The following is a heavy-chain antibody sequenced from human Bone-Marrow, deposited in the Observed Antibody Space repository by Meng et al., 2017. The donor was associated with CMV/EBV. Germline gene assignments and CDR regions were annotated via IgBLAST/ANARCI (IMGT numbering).Heavy chain of an antibody. Sequence: GESLKISCEASGFTISPYIMNWVRQAPGKGLEWVSSISSTSYYKYYADSVWGRFTISRDNAKNSLYLQMNSLRAEDTAVYYCARDLIDRELGVDYYYGMDVWGQGTTVTVSS. V-gene: IGHV3-21*01. CDR1: GFTISPYI. CDR3: ARDLIDRELGVDYYYGMDV. D-gene: IGHD1-7*01. CDR2: ISSTSYYK. J-gene: IGHJ6*02.